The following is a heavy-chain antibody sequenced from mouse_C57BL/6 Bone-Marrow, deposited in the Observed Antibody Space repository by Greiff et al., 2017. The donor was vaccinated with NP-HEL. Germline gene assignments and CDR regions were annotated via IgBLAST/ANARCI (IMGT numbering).Heavy chain of an antibody. Sequence: EVKVEESGGGLVQPGGSLKLSCAASGFTFSDYYMYWVRQTPEKRLEWVAYISNGGGSTYYPDTVKGRFTISRDNAKNTLYLQMSRLKSEDTAMYYCARESWFAYWGQGTLVTVSA. CDR2: ISNGGGST. CDR3: ARESWFAY. CDR1: GFTFSDYY. V-gene: IGHV5-12*01. J-gene: IGHJ3*01.